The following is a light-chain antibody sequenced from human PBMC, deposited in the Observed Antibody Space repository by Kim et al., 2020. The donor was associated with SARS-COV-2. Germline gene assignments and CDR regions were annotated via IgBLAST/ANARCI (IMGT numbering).Light chain of an antibody. V-gene: IGLV3-1*01. J-gene: IGLJ1*01. CDR2: QDT. CDR3: QAWDSSHNFV. Sequence: SYELTQPPSASVSPGQTASITCSGDKLGDKYACWYQQKPGQSPVLVIYQDTKRPSGIPERFSGSNSGNTATLTISGTQAMDEADYYCQAWDSSHNFVFGTGTKVTVL. CDR1: KLGDKY.